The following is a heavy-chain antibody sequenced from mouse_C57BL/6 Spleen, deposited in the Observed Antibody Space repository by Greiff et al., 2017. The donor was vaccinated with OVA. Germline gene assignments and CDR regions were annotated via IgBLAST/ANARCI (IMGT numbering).Heavy chain of an antibody. CDR3: ARDSYGSSSWFAY. CDR2: ISDGGSYT. J-gene: IGHJ3*01. V-gene: IGHV5-4*01. D-gene: IGHD1-1*01. Sequence: EVHLVESGGGLVKPGGSLKLSCAASGFTFSSYAMSWVRQTPEKRLEWVATISDGGSYTYYPDNVKGRFTISRDNAKNNLYLQMSHLKSEDTAMYYCARDSYGSSSWFAYWGQGTLVTVSA. CDR1: GFTFSSYA.